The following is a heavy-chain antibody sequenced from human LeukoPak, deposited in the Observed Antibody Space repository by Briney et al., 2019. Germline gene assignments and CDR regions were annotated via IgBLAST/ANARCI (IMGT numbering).Heavy chain of an antibody. J-gene: IGHJ4*02. CDR1: GFTVSSNY. D-gene: IGHD1-26*01. V-gene: IGHV3-53*05. CDR2: IYSGGST. CDR3: ARARVLGGGENFDY. Sequence: GGSLRLSCAASGFTVSSNYMSWVRQAPGKGLEWVSVIYSGGSTYYADSVKGRFTISRDNSKNTLYLQMNSLRAEDTAVYYCARARVLGGGENFDYWGQGTLVTVSS.